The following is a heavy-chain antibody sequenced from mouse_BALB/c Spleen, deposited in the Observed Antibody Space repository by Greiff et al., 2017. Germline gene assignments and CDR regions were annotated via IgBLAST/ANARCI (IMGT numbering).Heavy chain of an antibody. J-gene: IGHJ3*01. V-gene: IGHV1-54*01. CDR3: ARWDGSFAY. CDR1: GYAFTNYL. Sequence: VQLQQSGAELVRPGTSVKVSCKASGYAFTNYLIEWVKQRPGQGLEWIGVINPGSGGTNYNEKFKGKATLTADKSSSTAYMQLSSLTSDDSAVYFCARWDGSFAYWGQGTLVTVSA. D-gene: IGHD2-3*01. CDR2: INPGSGGT.